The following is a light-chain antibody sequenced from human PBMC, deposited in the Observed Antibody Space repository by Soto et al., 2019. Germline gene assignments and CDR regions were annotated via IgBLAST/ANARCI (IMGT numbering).Light chain of an antibody. CDR1: SSNIGAGYD. Sequence: QSVLTPPPSVSGAPGQRVTISGTGSSSNIGAGYDVHWYQQVPGTAPKLLIHGNSNRPSGVPDRFSGSKSGTSASLAITGLQAEDEADYYCQSYDSSLSGSQVVFGGGTKLTVL. J-gene: IGLJ2*01. CDR3: QSYDSSLSGSQVV. CDR2: GNS. V-gene: IGLV1-40*01.